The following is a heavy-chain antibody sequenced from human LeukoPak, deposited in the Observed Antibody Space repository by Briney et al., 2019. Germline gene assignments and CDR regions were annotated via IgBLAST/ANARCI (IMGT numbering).Heavy chain of an antibody. CDR2: IYDSGST. J-gene: IGHJ4*02. D-gene: IGHD3-10*01. V-gene: IGHV4-59*01. CDR3: ARDLYGSGSYYNVELYY. Sequence: PSETLSLTCTVSGGSISSYSWSWIRQPPGKGLEWIGYIYDSGSTNYNPSLKSRVTISVDTSKNQFSLRLTSVTTADTAVYYCARDLYGSGSYYNVELYYWGQGTLVTVSS. CDR1: GGSISSYS.